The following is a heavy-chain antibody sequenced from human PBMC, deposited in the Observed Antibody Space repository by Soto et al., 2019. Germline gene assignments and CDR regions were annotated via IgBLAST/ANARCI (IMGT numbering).Heavy chain of an antibody. CDR3: ARNWNYADYFDY. D-gene: IGHD1-7*01. V-gene: IGHV3-9*01. J-gene: IGHJ4*02. CDR2: ISWNSGSI. Sequence: SLRLSCAASGFTFDDYAMHWVRQAAGKGLEWVSGISWNSGSIGYADSVKGRFTISRDNAKNSLYLQMNSLRAEDTALYYCARNWNYADYFDYWGQGTLVTVSS. CDR1: GFTFDDYA.